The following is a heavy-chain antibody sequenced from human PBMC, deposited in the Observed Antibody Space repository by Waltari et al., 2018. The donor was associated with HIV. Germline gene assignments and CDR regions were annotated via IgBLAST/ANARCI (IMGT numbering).Heavy chain of an antibody. Sequence: EVQLLESGGGLAQPGGSLRLSCAASGFTFSNYAMNWVRPDPGKGLEWVSSISISGGGIYYADSVKGRFTISRDNSENTLYLQMNSLRVEDTAVYFCAKKVEIKGFDSWGQGTLVTVSS. CDR2: ISISGGGI. CDR1: GFTFSNYA. V-gene: IGHV3-23*01. J-gene: IGHJ4*02. D-gene: IGHD2-15*01. CDR3: AKKVEIKGFDS.